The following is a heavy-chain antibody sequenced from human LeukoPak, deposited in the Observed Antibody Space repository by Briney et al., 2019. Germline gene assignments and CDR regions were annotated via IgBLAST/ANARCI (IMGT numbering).Heavy chain of an antibody. CDR1: GYTFTGYY. CDR3: ARAGHLRFLEWPWDY. CDR2: INPNSGGT. J-gene: IGHJ4*02. Sequence: ASVKVSCKASGYTFTGYYMHWVRQAPGQGLEWRGWINPNSGGTNYAQKFQGRVTMTRDTSISTAYMELSRLRSDDTAVYYCARAGHLRFLEWPWDYWGQGTLVTVSS. D-gene: IGHD3-3*01. V-gene: IGHV1-2*02.